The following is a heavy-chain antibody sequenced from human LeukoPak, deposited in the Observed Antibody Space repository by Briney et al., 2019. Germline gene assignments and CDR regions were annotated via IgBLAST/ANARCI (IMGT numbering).Heavy chain of an antibody. J-gene: IGHJ4*02. D-gene: IGHD4-17*01. CDR1: GYSIRSDYF. CDR3: AVDNYGFDY. V-gene: IGHV4-38-2*02. CDR2: IYHSGST. Sequence: KPSETLSLTCTVSGYSIRSDYFWGWIRQPPGKGLEWIGSIYHSGSTYYNPSLKSRVTISVDTSKNQFSLKLSSVTAADTAVYYCAVDNYGFDYWGQGTLVTVSS.